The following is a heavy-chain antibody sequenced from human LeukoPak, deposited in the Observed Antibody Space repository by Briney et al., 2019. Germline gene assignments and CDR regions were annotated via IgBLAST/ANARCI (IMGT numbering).Heavy chain of an antibody. Sequence: GGSLRLSCAASGFTFNSYSMNWVRQAPGKGLEWVSYISVASTHISYADSVKGRFTISRDDAKNSLYLQLNSLRADDTAIYYCARDSAAVGYYFDNWGQGTLVTVSS. CDR3: ARDSAAVGYYFDN. J-gene: IGHJ4*02. CDR2: ISVASTHI. V-gene: IGHV3-48*01. CDR1: GFTFNSYS. D-gene: IGHD6-13*01.